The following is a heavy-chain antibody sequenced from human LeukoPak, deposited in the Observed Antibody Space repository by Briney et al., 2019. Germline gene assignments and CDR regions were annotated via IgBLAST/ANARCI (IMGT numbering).Heavy chain of an antibody. Sequence: GGSLRLSCAVSGFAFSSLAMHWVRQAPGKGLEWVAFISYDGNNQYYADSVKGRFTISRDNSKNTLYLQMNSLRAEDTAVYYCAKGKATGPYDAFDFWGQGTMVTVSS. J-gene: IGHJ3*01. D-gene: IGHD1-1*01. CDR1: GFAFSSLA. CDR2: ISYDGNNQ. CDR3: AKGKATGPYDAFDF. V-gene: IGHV3-30-3*01.